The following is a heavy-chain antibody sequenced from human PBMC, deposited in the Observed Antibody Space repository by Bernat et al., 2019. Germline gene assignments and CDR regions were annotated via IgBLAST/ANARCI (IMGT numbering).Heavy chain of an antibody. Sequence: QVQLQESGPGLVKPSETLSLTCTVSGGSISSYYWSWIRQPPGKGLEWIGYIYYSGSTNYNPSLKSRVTISVDTSKNQFSLKLSSVTAADTAVYYCARHVHSTFGIVVVPYYYGMDVWGQGTTVTVSS. D-gene: IGHD2-2*01. J-gene: IGHJ6*02. CDR3: ARHVHSTFGIVVVPYYYGMDV. CDR1: GGSISSYY. CDR2: IYYSGST. V-gene: IGHV4-59*08.